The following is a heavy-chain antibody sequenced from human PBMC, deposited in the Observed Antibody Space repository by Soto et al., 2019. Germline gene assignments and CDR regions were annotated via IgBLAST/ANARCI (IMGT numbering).Heavy chain of an antibody. Sequence: GGSLRLSXAASGFTFSSFWMDWVRQAPGKGLEWVANINPDGSETHYVDSVKGRFTISRDNAKNSLYLQMSSLTAEDSALYYCSRSLDFWGQGTRVTVSS. CDR3: SRSLDF. V-gene: IGHV3-7*01. CDR1: GFTFSSFW. J-gene: IGHJ4*02. CDR2: INPDGSET.